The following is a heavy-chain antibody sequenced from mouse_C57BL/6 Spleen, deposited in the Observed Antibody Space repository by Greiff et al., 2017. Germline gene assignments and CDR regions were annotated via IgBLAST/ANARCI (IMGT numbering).Heavy chain of an antibody. V-gene: IGHV5-17*01. J-gene: IGHJ2*01. CDR1: GFTFSDYG. CDR3: ARKDTTVVEGFGD. CDR2: ISRGSSTI. Sequence: DVLLVEPGGGLVKPGGSLKISCAASGFTFSDYGMPWVRQAPEQGLEWVAYISRGSSTINYADTVKGRFTISRDTAKNTLFLQMTSLRSEDSAMYYCARKDTTVVEGFGDWGQGTTLTVCS. D-gene: IGHD1-1*01.